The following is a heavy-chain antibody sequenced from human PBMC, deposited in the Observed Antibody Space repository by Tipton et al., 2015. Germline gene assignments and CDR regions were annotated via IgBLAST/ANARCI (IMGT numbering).Heavy chain of an antibody. CDR2: IYSDASTI. Sequence: GSLRLSCVASGFSFDDTGMSWVRQAPGKGLVWVSRIYSDASTISYADSVKGRFTISRDNAKNTLFLQMNSLSAEDTAMYYCVRGRSVDFDSWGQGTLVTVSS. CDR3: VRGRSVDFDS. J-gene: IGHJ4*02. CDR1: GFSFDDTG. V-gene: IGHV3-74*01.